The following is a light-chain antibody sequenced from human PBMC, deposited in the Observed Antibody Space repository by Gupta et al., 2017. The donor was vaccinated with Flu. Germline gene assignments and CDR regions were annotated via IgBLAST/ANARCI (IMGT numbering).Light chain of an antibody. J-gene: IGLJ2*01. CDR1: SPSIGAGYD. Sequence: QSVLTHPPSVSAAPGQRVSISCSGRSPSIGAGYDVHWYQQFPGTAPRLLIYGDKNRSSGVHDRFSGSKSCSSASLAIIGVQAEDEADYYCQSYDSSLIGSVVFGGGTRLSVL. V-gene: IGLV1-40*01. CDR2: GDK. CDR3: QSYDSSLIGSVV.